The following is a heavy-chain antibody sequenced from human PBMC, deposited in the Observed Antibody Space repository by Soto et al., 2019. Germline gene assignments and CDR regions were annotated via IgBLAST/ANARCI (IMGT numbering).Heavy chain of an antibody. Sequence: ASVKVSCKASGYTFDSYGISWVRQAPGQGLEWMGWIRDYNRNTNYAQNVQGRVSMTTDTFTSTAYLELRSLRSDDTAVYYCARLQNLVGRTFDSWGQGILVTVSS. D-gene: IGHD6-6*01. CDR3: ARLQNLVGRTFDS. CDR2: IRDYNRNT. CDR1: GYTFDSYG. J-gene: IGHJ4*02. V-gene: IGHV1-18*01.